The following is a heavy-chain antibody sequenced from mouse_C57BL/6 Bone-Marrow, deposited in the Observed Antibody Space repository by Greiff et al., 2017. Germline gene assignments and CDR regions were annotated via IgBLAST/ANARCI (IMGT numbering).Heavy chain of an antibody. V-gene: IGHV1-62-2*01. Sequence: QVQLKESGAELVKPGASVKMSCKASGYTFTEYTIHWVKQRSGQGLEWIGGFYPGSGSIKYNEKFKKKATLTADQYSSTVYMERSRLTSEDSAVYFCARHDYDGDAMDYWGQGTSVTVSS. CDR3: ARHDYDGDAMDY. J-gene: IGHJ4*01. CDR2: FYPGSGSI. D-gene: IGHD2-3*01. CDR1: GYTFTEYT.